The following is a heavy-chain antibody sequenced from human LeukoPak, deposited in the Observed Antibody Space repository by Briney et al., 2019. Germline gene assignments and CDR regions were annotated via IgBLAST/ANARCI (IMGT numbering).Heavy chain of an antibody. CDR1: GYTFSSYA. Sequence: TGGSLRLSCAASGYTFSSYAMSWARQAPGKGLEWVSVISGSGGSTYYADSVKGRFTISRDNSKNTLYLQMNSLRAEDTAVYYCAKDPDYYGDSDDYWGQGTLVTVSS. CDR3: AKDPDYYGDSDDY. CDR2: ISGSGGST. J-gene: IGHJ4*02. D-gene: IGHD4-17*01. V-gene: IGHV3-23*01.